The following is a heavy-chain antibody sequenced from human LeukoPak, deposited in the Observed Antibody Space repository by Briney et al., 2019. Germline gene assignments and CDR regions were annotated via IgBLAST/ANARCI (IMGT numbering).Heavy chain of an antibody. CDR1: GGSFSGYY. V-gene: IGHV4-34*01. D-gene: IGHD2-15*01. J-gene: IGHJ4*02. Sequence: PSETLSVTCAVHGGSFSGYYWSWIRQPPGKGLEWMGEINHSGSTNYNPSIKTPVTISVDTSKNQFSLKLSSVTAADTAVYYCARGYCSGGSCYRTNPIDYWGQGTLVTVSS. CDR2: INHSGST. CDR3: ARGYCSGGSCYRTNPIDY.